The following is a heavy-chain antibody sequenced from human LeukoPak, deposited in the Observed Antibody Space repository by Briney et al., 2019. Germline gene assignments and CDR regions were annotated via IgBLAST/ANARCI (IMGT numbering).Heavy chain of an antibody. Sequence: GGSLRLSCAASGFTFSSYEMNWVRQAPGKGLEWVSYISSSGSTIYYADSVKGRFTISRDNAKNSLYLQMNSLRAEDTAVYYCASGGYSYGYYYNYWGQGTLVTVSS. D-gene: IGHD5-18*01. J-gene: IGHJ4*02. V-gene: IGHV3-48*03. CDR3: ASGGYSYGYYYNY. CDR2: ISSSGSTI. CDR1: GFTFSSYE.